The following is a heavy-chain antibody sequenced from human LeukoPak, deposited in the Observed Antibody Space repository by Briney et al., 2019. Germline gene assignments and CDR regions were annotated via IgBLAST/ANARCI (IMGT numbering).Heavy chain of an antibody. CDR2: IYSGGST. J-gene: IGHJ3*02. D-gene: IGHD7-27*01. CDR1: GFTVSSNS. CDR3: ARDRHELTGDLGDAFDI. Sequence: QPGGSLRLSCAASGFTVSSNSMTWVRQAPGKGLEWVSVIYSGGSTYFADSVKGRFTISRDNAKNSLYLQMNSLRAEDTAVYYCARDRHELTGDLGDAFDIWGQGTMVTVSS. V-gene: IGHV3-53*01.